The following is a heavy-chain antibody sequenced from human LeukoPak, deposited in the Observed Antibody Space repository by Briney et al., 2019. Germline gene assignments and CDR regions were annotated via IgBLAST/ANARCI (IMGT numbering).Heavy chain of an antibody. D-gene: IGHD3-9*01. CDR1: SGSNSSYY. Sequence: PSETLSLTCTVSSGSNSSYYWSWIRQPPGKGLEWIGYIYYSGSTNYNPSLKSRVTISVDTSKNQFSLKLSSVTAADTAVYYCARGELRYFDWLPKLDAFDIWGQGTMVTVSS. V-gene: IGHV4-59*01. J-gene: IGHJ3*02. CDR2: IYYSGST. CDR3: ARGELRYFDWLPKLDAFDI.